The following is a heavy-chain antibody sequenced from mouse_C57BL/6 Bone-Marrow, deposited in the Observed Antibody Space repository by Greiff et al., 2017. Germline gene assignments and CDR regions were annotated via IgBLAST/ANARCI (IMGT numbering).Heavy chain of an antibody. CDR3: ARPRSYYYGSIAWFAY. Sequence: VQLQQSGPVLVKPGASVKMSCKASGYTFTDYYMNWVKQSHGKSLEWIGVINPYNGGTSYNQKFKGKATLTVDKSSSTAYMELNSLTSEDSAVYYCARPRSYYYGSIAWFAYWGQGTLVTVSA. D-gene: IGHD1-1*01. V-gene: IGHV1-19*01. J-gene: IGHJ3*01. CDR2: INPYNGGT. CDR1: GYTFTDYY.